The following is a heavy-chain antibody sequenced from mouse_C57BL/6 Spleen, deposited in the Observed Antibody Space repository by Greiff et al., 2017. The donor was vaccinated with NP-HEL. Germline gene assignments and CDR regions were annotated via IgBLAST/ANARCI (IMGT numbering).Heavy chain of an antibody. D-gene: IGHD2-5*01. CDR3: SRQKAYYSNYYGYFDV. CDR2: ISGGGGNT. CDR1: GFTFSSYT. Sequence: EVQLVESGGGLVKPGGSLKLSCAASGFTFSSYTMSWVRQTPEKRLEWVATISGGGGNTYYPDSVKGRFTISRDNAKNTLYLQMSSLRSEDTALYYYSRQKAYYSNYYGYFDVWGTGTTVTVSS. V-gene: IGHV5-9*01. J-gene: IGHJ1*03.